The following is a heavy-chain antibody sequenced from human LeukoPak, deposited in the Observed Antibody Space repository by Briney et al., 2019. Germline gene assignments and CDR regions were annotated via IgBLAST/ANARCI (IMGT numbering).Heavy chain of an antibody. CDR1: GYTFTSYY. D-gene: IGHD4-17*01. V-gene: IGHV1-46*01. Sequence: VASVKVSCKASGYTFTSYYMHWVRQAPGQGLEWLGIINPSGGTTRYAQRFQGRLTMTRDTSTSTVYMELSSLRSEDTAVYFCARDVTAVIPSWYFDLWGRGTLVTVSS. J-gene: IGHJ2*01. CDR2: INPSGGTT. CDR3: ARDVTAVIPSWYFDL.